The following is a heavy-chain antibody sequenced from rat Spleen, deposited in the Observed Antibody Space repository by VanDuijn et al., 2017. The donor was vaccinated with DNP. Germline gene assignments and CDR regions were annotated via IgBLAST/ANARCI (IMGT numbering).Heavy chain of an antibody. CDR3: TREGGARFAY. D-gene: IGHD5-1*01. CDR2: ISTSGGST. J-gene: IGHJ3*01. Sequence: EVQLVESGGGLVQPGRSMKLSCAASGFTFSSFPMAWVRQAPTKGLEWVATISTSGGSTYYRDSVKGRFTISRDNAKSTLYLQMNSLRSEDTATYYCTREGGARFAYWGQGTLVTVSS. V-gene: IGHV5-46*01. CDR1: GFTFSSFP.